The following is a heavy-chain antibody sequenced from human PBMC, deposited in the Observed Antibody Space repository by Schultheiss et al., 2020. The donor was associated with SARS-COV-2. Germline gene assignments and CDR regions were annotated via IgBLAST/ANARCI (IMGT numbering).Heavy chain of an antibody. J-gene: IGHJ5*02. Sequence: SETLSLTCSVSGGSISSYYWSWIRQPPGKGLEWIGYIYYSGSTNYNPSLKSRVTISVDTSKNQFSLKLSSVTAADTAMYYCARDVFVRQPVASAKLEFDPWGQGTLVTVSS. CDR2: IYYSGST. V-gene: IGHV4-59*01. CDR1: GGSISSYY. CDR3: ARDVFVRQPVASAKLEFDP. D-gene: IGHD1-1*01.